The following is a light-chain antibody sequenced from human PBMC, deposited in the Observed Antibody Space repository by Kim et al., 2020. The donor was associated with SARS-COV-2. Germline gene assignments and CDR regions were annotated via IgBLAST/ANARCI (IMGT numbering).Light chain of an antibody. J-gene: IGLJ3*02. CDR3: NSYTSTNTWV. Sequence: QSALTQPPSVSGSPGQAVTISCTGTSSDVGGYDRVSWYQQRPGTAPKLMIYEVSNRPSGVPDRFSGSKSGNTASLTISGLQAEDEAHYYCNSYTSTNTWVFGGGTQLTVL. CDR1: SSDVGGYDR. V-gene: IGLV2-18*02. CDR2: EVS.